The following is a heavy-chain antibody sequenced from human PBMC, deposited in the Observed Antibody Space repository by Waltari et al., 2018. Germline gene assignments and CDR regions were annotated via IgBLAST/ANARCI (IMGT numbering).Heavy chain of an antibody. D-gene: IGHD6-19*01. CDR1: GFTFSSYA. J-gene: IGHJ4*02. V-gene: IGHV3-30-3*01. CDR2: ISYDGSNK. Sequence: QVQLVQSGGGVVQPGRSLRLSCAASGFTFSSYAMHWVRQAPAKGLEWVAVISYDGSNKYYADSVKGRFTISRDNSKSTLFLQMSSLRADDTAVYYCARDLMAVGAITREGVDDWGQGSLVTVSS. CDR3: ARDLMAVGAITREGVDD.